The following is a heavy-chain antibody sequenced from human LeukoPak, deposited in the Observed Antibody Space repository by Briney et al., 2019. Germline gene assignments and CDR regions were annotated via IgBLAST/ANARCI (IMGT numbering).Heavy chain of an antibody. J-gene: IGHJ3*02. V-gene: IGHV3-53*01. Sequence: GGSLRLSCAAFGFTVSSNYMSWVRQAPGKGLEWVSVIYSGGSTYYADSVKGRFTISRDNSKNTLYLQMNSLRAEDTAVYYCARDWVGATSYDAFDIWGQGTMVTVSS. CDR1: GFTVSSNY. CDR3: ARDWVGATSYDAFDI. D-gene: IGHD1-26*01. CDR2: IYSGGST.